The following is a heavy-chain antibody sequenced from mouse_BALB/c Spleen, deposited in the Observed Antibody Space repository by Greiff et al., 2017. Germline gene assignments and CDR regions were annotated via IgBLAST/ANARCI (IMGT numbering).Heavy chain of an antibody. D-gene: IGHD1-1*01. CDR2: ISNGGGST. J-gene: IGHJ3*01. V-gene: IGHV5-12-2*01. Sequence: EVMLVESGGGLVQPGGSLKLSCAASGFTFSSYTMSWVRQTPEKRLEWVAYISNGGGSTHYPDTVKCRFTISRDNAKNTLYLQMSSLKSEDTAMYYCARRDGSSPFAYWGQGTLVTVSA. CDR3: ARRDGSSPFAY. CDR1: GFTFSSYT.